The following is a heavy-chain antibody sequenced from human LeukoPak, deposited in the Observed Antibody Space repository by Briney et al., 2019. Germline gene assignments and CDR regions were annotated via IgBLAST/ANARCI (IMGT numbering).Heavy chain of an antibody. CDR3: ARRRDSGSLQHFDY. CDR1: GFTFSSYS. V-gene: IGHV3-21*04. CDR2: ITSSSSYI. D-gene: IGHD1-26*01. Sequence: GGSLRLSCAASGFTFSSYSMNWVRQAPGKGLEWVSSITSSSSYIYYADSVKGRFTISRDNAKNSLYLQLNSLRAEDTAVYYCARRRDSGSLQHFDYWGQGTLVTVSS. J-gene: IGHJ4*02.